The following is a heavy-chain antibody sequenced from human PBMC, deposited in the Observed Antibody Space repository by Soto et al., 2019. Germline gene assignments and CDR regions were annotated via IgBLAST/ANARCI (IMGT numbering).Heavy chain of an antibody. J-gene: IGHJ4*02. V-gene: IGHV3-30*18. CDR1: GFIFSSYG. CDR3: AKAATYYPGVY. D-gene: IGHD2-21*01. Sequence: QVQLVESGGGVVQPGRSLRLSCAASGFIFSSYGMHWVRQAPGKGLEWVAVISYDGSNKYYADSVKGRFTISRDNSKNTLYLQMNSLRAEDTAVYYCAKAATYYPGVYWGQGTLVTVSS. CDR2: ISYDGSNK.